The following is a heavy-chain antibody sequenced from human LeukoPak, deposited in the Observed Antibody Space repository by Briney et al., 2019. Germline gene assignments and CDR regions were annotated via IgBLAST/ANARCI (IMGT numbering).Heavy chain of an antibody. V-gene: IGHV3-74*01. CDR2: INSDGSST. Sequence: GGSLRLSCTASGFTFSTHSMHWVRQAPGKGPVWVSRINSDGSSTRYADSVTGRFTISRDNAKNSLYLQMNSLRAEDTAVYYCAREPPYTNTFYGAFDLWGQGTMVTVSS. CDR3: AREPPYTNTFYGAFDL. D-gene: IGHD2-2*02. CDR1: GFTFSTHS. J-gene: IGHJ3*01.